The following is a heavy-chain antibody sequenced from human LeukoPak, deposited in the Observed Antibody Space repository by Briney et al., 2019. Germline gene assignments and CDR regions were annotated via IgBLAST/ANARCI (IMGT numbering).Heavy chain of an antibody. V-gene: IGHV1-2*02. Sequence: GASVKVSCKASGYTFTGYYMHWVRQAPGQGLEWMGWINPNSGGTNYAQKFQGRVTMTRDTSISTAYMELSRLRSDDTAVYYCAALIDIVVVPAAMDAFDIWGKGTTVTVSS. D-gene: IGHD2-2*01. CDR1: GYTFTGYY. CDR3: AALIDIVVVPAAMDAFDI. CDR2: INPNSGGT. J-gene: IGHJ3*02.